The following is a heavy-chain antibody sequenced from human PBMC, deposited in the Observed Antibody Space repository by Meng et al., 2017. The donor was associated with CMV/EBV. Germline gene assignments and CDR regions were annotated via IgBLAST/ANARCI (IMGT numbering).Heavy chain of an antibody. CDR3: AREDVNVDTAIHFDY. CDR1: GGSFSGYY. J-gene: IGHJ4*02. V-gene: IGHV4-34*01. D-gene: IGHD5-18*01. CDR2: INHSGST. Sequence: SETLSLTCAVYGGSFSGYYWSWIRQPPGKGLEWIGEINHSGSTNYNPSLKSRVTISVDTSKNQFSLKLNSVTPEDTAVYYCAREDVNVDTAIHFDYWGQGTLVTVSS.